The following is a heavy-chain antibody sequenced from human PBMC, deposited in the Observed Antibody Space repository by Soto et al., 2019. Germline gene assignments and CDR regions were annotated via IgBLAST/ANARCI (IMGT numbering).Heavy chain of an antibody. J-gene: IGHJ4*02. Sequence: EASVKVSCKASGYTFTSYGISWVRQAPGQGLEWMGWISAYNGNTNYAQKLQGRVTMTTDTSTSTAYMELRSLRSDDTAVYYCAASIAARRFDYWGQGTLVTVSS. V-gene: IGHV1-18*04. CDR3: AASIAARRFDY. CDR2: ISAYNGNT. CDR1: GYTFTSYG. D-gene: IGHD6-6*01.